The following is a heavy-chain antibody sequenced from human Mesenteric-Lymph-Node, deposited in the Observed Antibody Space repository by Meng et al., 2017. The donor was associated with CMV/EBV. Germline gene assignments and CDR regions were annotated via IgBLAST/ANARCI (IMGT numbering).Heavy chain of an antibody. CDR1: GFSFGDYA. CDR2: IRSKAYGGTT. Sequence: GGSLRLSCTASGFSFGDYAMSWVRQAPGKGLEWVGFIRSKAYGGTTEYAASVKGRFTISRDDSKSIAYLQTNSLKTEDTAVYYCARDFIWSGPPDRDYWGQGTLVTVSS. D-gene: IGHD3-3*01. J-gene: IGHJ4*02. CDR3: ARDFIWSGPPDRDY. V-gene: IGHV3-49*04.